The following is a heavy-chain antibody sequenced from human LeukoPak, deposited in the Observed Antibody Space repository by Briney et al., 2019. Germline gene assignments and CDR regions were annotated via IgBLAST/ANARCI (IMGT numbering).Heavy chain of an antibody. Sequence: ASVKVSCKASGYTFTGYYMHWVRQAPGQGREWMGWINPNSGGTNYDQKFLGRVTMTRDTSISQAYMELRSLRSDDTAVYYCARRMNYYDNYAFDIWGQGTMVTVSS. V-gene: IGHV1-2*02. CDR1: GYTFTGYY. CDR2: INPNSGGT. J-gene: IGHJ3*02. CDR3: ARRMNYYDNYAFDI. D-gene: IGHD3-22*01.